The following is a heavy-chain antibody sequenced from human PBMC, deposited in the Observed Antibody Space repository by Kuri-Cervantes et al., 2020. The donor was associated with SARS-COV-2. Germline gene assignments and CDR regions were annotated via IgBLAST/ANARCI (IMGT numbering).Heavy chain of an antibody. V-gene: IGHV4-59*11. CDR3: ARDGVGYFDY. D-gene: IGHD2-15*01. Sequence: SETLSLTCSVSGGSISSHHWSWIRQPPGKGLEWIGEIYHSGSTNYNPSLKSRVTISVDKSKNQFSLKLSSVTAADTAVYYCARDGVGYFDYWGQGTLVTVSS. CDR1: GGSISSHH. CDR2: IYHSGST. J-gene: IGHJ4*02.